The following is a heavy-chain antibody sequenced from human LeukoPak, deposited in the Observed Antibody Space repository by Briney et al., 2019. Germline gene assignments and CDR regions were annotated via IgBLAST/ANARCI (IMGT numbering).Heavy chain of an antibody. D-gene: IGHD4-17*01. CDR2: IYYSGST. CDR1: GGSISSYY. CDR3: ARQVTTLVGNWFDP. Sequence: SETLSLTYTVSGGSISSYYWSWIRQPPGKGLEWIGYIYYSGSTNYNPSLKSRVTISVDTSKNQFSLKLSSVTAADTAVYYCARQVTTLVGNWFDPWGQGTLVTVSS. J-gene: IGHJ5*02. V-gene: IGHV4-59*08.